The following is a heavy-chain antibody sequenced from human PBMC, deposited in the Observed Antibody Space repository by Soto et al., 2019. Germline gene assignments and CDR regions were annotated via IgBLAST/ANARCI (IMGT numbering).Heavy chain of an antibody. J-gene: IGHJ6*02. Sequence: AAVKGSCKASGYTFTIYGISWVRQAPGQVLEWMGWISAYNGNTNYAQKLQGRVTMTTDTSTSTAYMELRSLRSDDTSVYYCASGPDIVATIGLCTYYSYYYGMDVWGQGTTVTVSS. CDR3: ASGPDIVATIGLCTYYSYYYGMDV. V-gene: IGHV1-18*01. D-gene: IGHD5-12*01. CDR1: GYTFTIYG. CDR2: ISAYNGNT.